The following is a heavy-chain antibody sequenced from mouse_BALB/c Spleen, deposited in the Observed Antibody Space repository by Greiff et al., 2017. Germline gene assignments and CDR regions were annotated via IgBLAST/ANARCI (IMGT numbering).Heavy chain of an antibody. CDR2: IDPFNGGT. Sequence: VQLQQSGPELMKPGASVKISCKASGYSFTSYYMHWVKQSHGKSLEWIGYIDPFNGGTSYNQKFKGKATLTVDKSSSTAYMHLSSLTYEDSAVYYCARDYAYLRGFAYWGQGTLVTVSA. V-gene: IGHV1S135*01. D-gene: IGHD1-1*02. J-gene: IGHJ3*01. CDR3: ARDYAYLRGFAY. CDR1: GYSFTSYY.